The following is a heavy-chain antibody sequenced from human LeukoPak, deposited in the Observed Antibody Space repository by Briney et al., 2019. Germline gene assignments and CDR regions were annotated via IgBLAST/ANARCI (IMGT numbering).Heavy chain of an antibody. Sequence: SETLSLTCAVYGGSFSGYYWSWIRQPPGKGLEWIGEINHSGSTNYNPSLKSRVTISVDTSKNQFSLKLSSVTAADTAVYYCARGRSRYCSSTSCYTEDYYYYYMDVCGKGTTVTVSS. CDR1: GGSFSGYY. D-gene: IGHD2-2*02. V-gene: IGHV4-34*01. J-gene: IGHJ6*03. CDR2: INHSGST. CDR3: ARGRSRYCSSTSCYTEDYYYYYMDV.